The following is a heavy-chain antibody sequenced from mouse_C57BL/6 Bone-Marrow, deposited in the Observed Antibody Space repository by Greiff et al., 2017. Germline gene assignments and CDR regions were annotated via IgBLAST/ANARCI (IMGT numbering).Heavy chain of an antibody. CDR3: ARGGRCRRRTYDY. CDR1: GFTFSSYG. Sequence: EVQLVESGGDLVKPGGSLKLSCAASGFTFSSYGMSWVRQTPEKRLEWVATISSGGSYTYYADSVKGRFPISRDNAKNNLYLQMSWLKSEDTAMYDCARGGRCRRRTYDYCCQGNTITVSS. D-gene: IGHD5-1*01. CDR2: ISSGGSYT. J-gene: IGHJ2*01. V-gene: IGHV5-6*01.